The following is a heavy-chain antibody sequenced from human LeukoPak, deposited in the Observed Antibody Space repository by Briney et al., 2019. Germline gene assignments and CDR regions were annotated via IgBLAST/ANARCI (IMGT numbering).Heavy chain of an antibody. CDR2: IRYDGTKK. Sequence: PGGSLRLSCAASGFTFSSYGMHWVRQAPGKGLEWVAFIRYDGTKKYYADSVKGRFTISRDTSKNTLYLQMNSLRAEDTAVYYCAKDRSITIFGVWVYWGQGTLVTVSS. CDR1: GFTFSSYG. J-gene: IGHJ4*02. CDR3: AKDRSITIFGVWVY. D-gene: IGHD3-3*01. V-gene: IGHV3-30*02.